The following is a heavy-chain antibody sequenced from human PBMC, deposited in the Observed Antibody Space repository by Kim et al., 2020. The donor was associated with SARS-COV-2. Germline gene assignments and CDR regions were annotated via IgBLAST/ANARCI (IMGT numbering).Heavy chain of an antibody. Sequence: GGSLRLSCAASGFTFSSYGMHWVRQAPGKGLEWVAVIWYDGSNKYYVDSVKGRFTISRDNSKNTLYLQMNSLRAEDTAVYYCAKDLGSSGYYYYYGMDVWGQGTTVTVSS. CDR2: IWYDGSNK. D-gene: IGHD3-22*01. V-gene: IGHV3-33*06. CDR1: GFTFSSYG. J-gene: IGHJ6*02. CDR3: AKDLGSSGYYYYYGMDV.